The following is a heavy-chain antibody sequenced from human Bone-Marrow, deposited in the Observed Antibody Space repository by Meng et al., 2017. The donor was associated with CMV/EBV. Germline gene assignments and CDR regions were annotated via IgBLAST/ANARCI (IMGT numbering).Heavy chain of an antibody. CDR3: ARGGCPDY. V-gene: IGHV4-38-2*02. CDR2: IYHSGST. J-gene: IGHJ4*02. CDR1: GYSISSGYY. Sequence: SEPLSLTCTVSGYSISSGYYWGWIRQPPGKGLEWIGSIYHSGSTYYNPSLKSRVTISVDTSKNQYSLKLSSVAAADTAVYYCARGGCPDYWGQGTLVTVSS. D-gene: IGHD1-26*01.